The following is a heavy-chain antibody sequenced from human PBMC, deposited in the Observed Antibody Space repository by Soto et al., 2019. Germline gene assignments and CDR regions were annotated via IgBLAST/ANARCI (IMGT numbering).Heavy chain of an antibody. CDR3: ARSPLNIGIGYGMDV. J-gene: IGHJ6*02. CDR2: IYPGDSDT. Sequence: PGESLKISCKGSGYSFTSYWIGWVRQMPGKGLEWMGIIYPGDSDTRYSPSFQGQVTISADKSISTAYLQWSSLKASDTAMYYCARSPLNIGIGYGMDVWGQGTTVTVSS. CDR1: GYSFTSYW. V-gene: IGHV5-51*01. D-gene: IGHD5-12*01.